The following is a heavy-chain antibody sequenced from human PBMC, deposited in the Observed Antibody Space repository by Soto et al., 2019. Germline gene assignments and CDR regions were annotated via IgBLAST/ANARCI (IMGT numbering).Heavy chain of an antibody. CDR1: GYTFTSYG. V-gene: IGHV1-18*01. Sequence: QVQLVQSGAEVKKPGASVKVSGKASGYTFTSYGISWVRQAPGQGREWMGWISAYNGNTNYAQKLQGRVTMTTDTSTSTEYMELRSLRSDVTAVYYCARGVIETMVRGVPLFDSWGQRPLVTVSS. CDR2: ISAYNGNT. CDR3: ARGVIETMVRGVPLFDS. J-gene: IGHJ4*02. D-gene: IGHD3-10*01.